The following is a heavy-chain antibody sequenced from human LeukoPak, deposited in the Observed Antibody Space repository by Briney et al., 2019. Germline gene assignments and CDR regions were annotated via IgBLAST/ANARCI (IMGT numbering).Heavy chain of an antibody. CDR3: AKGLKYGDYGA. Sequence: GGSLRLSCAASGFTFSSYGMHWVRQAPGKGLEWVSVIYSGGSTYYADSVKGRFTISRDNSKNTLYLQMNSLRAEDTAVYYCAKGLKYGDYGAWGQGTLVTVSS. J-gene: IGHJ5*02. CDR2: IYSGGST. D-gene: IGHD4-17*01. V-gene: IGHV3-66*01. CDR1: GFTFSSYG.